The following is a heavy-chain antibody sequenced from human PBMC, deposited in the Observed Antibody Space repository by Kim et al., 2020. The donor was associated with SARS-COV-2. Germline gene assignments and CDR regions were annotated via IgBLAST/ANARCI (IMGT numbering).Heavy chain of an antibody. V-gene: IGHV3-11*04. CDR3: ARGGLGYCSGGSCYGGGDYFDY. CDR1: GFTFSDYY. J-gene: IGHJ4*02. D-gene: IGHD2-15*01. CDR2: ISSSGSTI. Sequence: GGSLRLSCAASGFTFSDYYMNWIRQAPGKGLEWVSYISSSGSTIYYTDSVKGRFTISRDNAKYSLYLQMNSLRAEDTAVYYCARGGLGYCSGGSCYGGGDYFDYWGQGTLVTVSS.